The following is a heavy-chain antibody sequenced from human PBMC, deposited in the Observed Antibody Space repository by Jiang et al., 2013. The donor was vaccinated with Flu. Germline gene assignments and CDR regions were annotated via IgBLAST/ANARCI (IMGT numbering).Heavy chain of an antibody. Sequence: GGPLRLSCVASGFTFRSYAMNWVRQAPGRGWSGFSYISSRSNTKYYTDFVKGRFTISRDNEKKSLYLQMNSLRAEDTAVYYCVREYDAFDMWGQGDSGHRLF. J-gene: IGHJ3*02. CDR3: VREYDAFDM. CDR2: ISSRSNTK. CDR1: GFTFRSYA. V-gene: IGHV3-48*01.